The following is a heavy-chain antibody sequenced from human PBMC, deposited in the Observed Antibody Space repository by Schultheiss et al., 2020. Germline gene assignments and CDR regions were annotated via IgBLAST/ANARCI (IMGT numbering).Heavy chain of an antibody. CDR1: GGSISSSNW. CDR3: ATEAGPINWFDP. J-gene: IGHJ5*02. CDR2: IYYSGST. V-gene: IGHV4-4*02. Sequence: SETLSLTCAVSGGSISSSNWWSWVRQPPGKGLEWIGYIYYSGSTYYNPSLKSRVTISVDTSKNQFSLKLSSVTAADTAVYYCATEAGPINWFDPWGQGTLVTVSS. D-gene: IGHD5-24*01.